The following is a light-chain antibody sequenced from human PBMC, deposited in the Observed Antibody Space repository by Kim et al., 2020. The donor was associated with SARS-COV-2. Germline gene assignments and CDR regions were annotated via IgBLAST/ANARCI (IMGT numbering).Light chain of an antibody. CDR2: KVS. V-gene: IGKV2-30*02. J-gene: IGKJ2*01. Sequence: DVVLTQSPLSLPVTLGQPASISCRSSQSVVHSSGNTYLNWFQQRPGQSPRRLIYKVSNRDSGVPDRFSGSGSGPDFTLKISRVEAEYVAVYYCMQGTHWPYTFGQGTKLEI. CDR3: MQGTHWPYT. CDR1: QSVVHSSGNTY.